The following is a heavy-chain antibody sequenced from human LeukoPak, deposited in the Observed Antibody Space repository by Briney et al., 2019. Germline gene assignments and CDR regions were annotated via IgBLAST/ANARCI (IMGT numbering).Heavy chain of an antibody. CDR3: VRGSTTVERPLYYYYYMDV. V-gene: IGHV1-69*05. J-gene: IGHJ6*03. CDR1: GGTFSSYA. D-gene: IGHD4-11*01. Sequence: ASVKVSCKASGGTFSSYAISWVRQAPGQGLEWMGGIIPIFGTANYAQKFQGRVTITTDESTSTAYMELSSLRSEDTAVYYCVRGSTTVERPLYYYYYMDVWGKGTTVTVSS. CDR2: IIPIFGTA.